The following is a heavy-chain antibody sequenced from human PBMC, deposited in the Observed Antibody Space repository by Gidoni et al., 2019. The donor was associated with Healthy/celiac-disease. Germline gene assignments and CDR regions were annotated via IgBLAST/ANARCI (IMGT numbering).Heavy chain of an antibody. Sequence: QVQLVQSRAQEKKPGSSVKVSCYASAATFSSYAIRWVRQAPGQGLEWMGGIIPILGTANYAEKIQGRVTITADEATSTAYMELSSLRSEDTAVYYCAGVVPAASYYYYGMDVWGQGTTVTVS. CDR2: IIPILGTA. CDR3: AGVVPAASYYYYGMDV. J-gene: IGHJ6*02. CDR1: AATFSSYA. V-gene: IGHV1-69*01. D-gene: IGHD2-2*01.